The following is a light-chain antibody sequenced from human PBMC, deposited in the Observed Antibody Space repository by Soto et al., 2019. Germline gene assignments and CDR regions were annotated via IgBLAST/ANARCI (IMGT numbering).Light chain of an antibody. J-gene: IGKJ5*01. Sequence: EIVLTQSPATLSLSPGERATLSCRASQSVSSSYLAWYQQKPGQAPRLLIYGASSRATGIPDRFSGSGSGTEFTLTISSLQPEDFATYYCQQANSFPPTFGQGTRLEI. CDR2: GAS. V-gene: IGKV3D-7*01. CDR1: QSVSSSY. CDR3: QQANSFPPT.